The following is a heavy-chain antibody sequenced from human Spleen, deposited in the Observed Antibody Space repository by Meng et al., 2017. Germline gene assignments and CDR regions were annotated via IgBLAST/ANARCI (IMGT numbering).Heavy chain of an antibody. D-gene: IGHD3-10*01. J-gene: IGHJ4*02. CDR3: ALGGYYGSGSYSPIGY. CDR1: GGTFSSYA. V-gene: IGHV1-69*05. CDR2: IIPIFGTA. Sequence: SVKVSCKASGGTFSSYAISWVRQAPGQGLEWMGGIIPIFGTANYAQKFQGRVTITTDESTSTAYMELSSLRSEDTAVDYCALGGYYGSGSYSPIGYWGQGTLVTVSS.